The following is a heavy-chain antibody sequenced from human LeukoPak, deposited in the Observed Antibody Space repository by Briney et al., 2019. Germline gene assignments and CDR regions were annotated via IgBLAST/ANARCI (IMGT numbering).Heavy chain of an antibody. J-gene: IGHJ4*02. Sequence: SETLSLTCTVSGGSISSYYWSWIRQPPGKGLEWIGYIYYSGSTNYNPSLKSRVTISVDTSKNQFSLKLSSVTAADTAIYFCATRHHSRTYMVPLDSWGQGTLVTVSS. V-gene: IGHV4-59*12. CDR2: IYYSGST. D-gene: IGHD3-10*01. CDR3: ATRHHSRTYMVPLDS. CDR1: GGSISSYY.